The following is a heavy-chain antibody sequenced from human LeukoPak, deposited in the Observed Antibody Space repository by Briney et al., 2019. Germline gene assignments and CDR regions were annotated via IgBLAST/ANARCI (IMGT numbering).Heavy chain of an antibody. Sequence: PGGSLRLSCAASGFTVSTNYMAWVRQPPGKGLEWVSVIFGGGGTYYAGSVRGRFTISRDNSKNTLYLQMNSLRAEDTAVYYCARDEGYSYGHDYWGQGTLVTVSS. CDR2: IFGGGGT. V-gene: IGHV3-53*01. CDR1: GFTVSTNY. J-gene: IGHJ4*02. CDR3: ARDEGYSYGHDY. D-gene: IGHD5-18*01.